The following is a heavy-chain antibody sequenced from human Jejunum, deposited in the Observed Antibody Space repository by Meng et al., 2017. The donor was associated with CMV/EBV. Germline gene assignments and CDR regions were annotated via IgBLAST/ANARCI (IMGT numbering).Heavy chain of an antibody. CDR2: INHRGST. D-gene: IGHD3-10*01. J-gene: IGHJ5*02. V-gene: IGHV4-34*01. Sequence: LTCAVYGGSFSGYYWTWIRQPPGKGLEWIGEINHRGSTNYNPSLKSRVTISVDTSTKQFSLKVNSVTAADTAVYYCVRFGEFFNWFDPWGQGNLVTVSS. CDR3: VRFGEFFNWFDP. CDR1: GGSFSGYY.